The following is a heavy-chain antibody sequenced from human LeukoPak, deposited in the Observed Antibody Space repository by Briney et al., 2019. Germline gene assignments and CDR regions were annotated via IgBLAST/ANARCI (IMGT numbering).Heavy chain of an antibody. D-gene: IGHD4-17*01. CDR3: AGCTATVTTTSHYFDY. CDR1: GFTFSSYA. J-gene: IGHJ4*02. V-gene: IGHV3-23*01. Sequence: GASLRLSCAASGFTFSSYAMSWVRQAPGKGLEWVSAISGSGGSTYYADSVKGRFTISRDNSKNTLYLQMNSLRAEDTAVYYCAGCTATVTTTSHYFDYWGQGTLVTVSS. CDR2: ISGSGGST.